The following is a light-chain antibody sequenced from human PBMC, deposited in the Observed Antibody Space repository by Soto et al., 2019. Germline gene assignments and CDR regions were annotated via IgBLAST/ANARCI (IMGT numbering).Light chain of an antibody. J-gene: IGLJ2*01. V-gene: IGLV2-14*03. Sequence: QSALTQPASVSGSPGQSITISCTGTSSDVGGYNYVSWYQHHPGKAPKLMIYDVSNRPSVVSNRFSGSKSGNTASLTISGLQAEDEADYYCSSYTSSSTVVFGGGTKVTVL. CDR3: SSYTSSSTVV. CDR1: SSDVGGYNY. CDR2: DVS.